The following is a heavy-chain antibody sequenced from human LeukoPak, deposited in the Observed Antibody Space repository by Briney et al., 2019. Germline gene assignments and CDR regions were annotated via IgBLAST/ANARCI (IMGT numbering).Heavy chain of an antibody. V-gene: IGHV4-4*07. CDR3: ARVGIAAAAIDY. CDR1: GGSISSYY. D-gene: IGHD6-13*01. Sequence: SETLSLTCTVSGGSISSYYWSWIRQPAGKGLEWIGRIYTSGSTNYNPSLKSRVTISVDTSKNQFSLKLSSVTAADTAVYYCARVGIAAAAIDYWGQGTLVTVSS. J-gene: IGHJ4*02. CDR2: IYTSGST.